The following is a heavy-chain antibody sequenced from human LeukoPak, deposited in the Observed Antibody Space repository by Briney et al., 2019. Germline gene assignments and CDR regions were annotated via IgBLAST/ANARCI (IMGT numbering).Heavy chain of an antibody. J-gene: IGHJ6*03. V-gene: IGHV4-59*01. Sequence: SETLSLTCTVSGGSISSYHWSWIRQPPGKGLEWIGFFYYSGSTNYNPSLKSRVTISVDTSKNQFSLKLSSVTAADTAVYYCARAPYGSATNNYYMDVWGKGTTVTVSS. CDR2: FYYSGST. D-gene: IGHD3-10*01. CDR3: ARAPYGSATNNYYMDV. CDR1: GGSISSYH.